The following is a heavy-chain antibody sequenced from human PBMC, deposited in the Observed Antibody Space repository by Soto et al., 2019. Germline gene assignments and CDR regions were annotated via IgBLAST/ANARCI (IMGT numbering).Heavy chain of an antibody. CDR1: GFAFSNFG. Sequence: QVQLVESGGGVVQPGRSLRLSCKASGFAFSNFGMHWVRQTPGKGLEWVAIITSAGSNIYYGDSVKGRFTISRDDSKSTIYLEMNDLRSLDTAVYYRSPHGHFVYWGQGTLATVSS. CDR3: SPHGHFVY. CDR2: ITSAGSNI. V-gene: IGHV3-30*03. D-gene: IGHD4-17*01. J-gene: IGHJ4*02.